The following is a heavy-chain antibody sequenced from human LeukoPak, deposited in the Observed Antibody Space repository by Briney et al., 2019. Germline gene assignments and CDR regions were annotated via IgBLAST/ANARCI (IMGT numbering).Heavy chain of an antibody. V-gene: IGHV3-30*18. J-gene: IGHJ4*02. D-gene: IGHD6-19*01. CDR1: GFTFRSNG. Sequence: GGSLRLSCAASGFTFRSNGMHWVRQAPGKGLEWVAVISYDGSNKYYADSVKGRFTISRDNSKNTLYLQMNSLRAEDTAVYYCAKVNVAGHPYYFDYWGQGTLVTVSS. CDR2: ISYDGSNK. CDR3: AKVNVAGHPYYFDY.